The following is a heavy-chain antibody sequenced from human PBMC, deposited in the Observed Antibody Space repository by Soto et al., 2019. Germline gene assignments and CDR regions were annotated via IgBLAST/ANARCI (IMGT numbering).Heavy chain of an antibody. D-gene: IGHD6-19*01. Sequence: ASVKVSCRASAYPFSYYYIQWIRQAPGQGLEWMGSINLNSGSTPFTKYFQGRVTMTSDPSISTGYMELSRLRSDDTALYFCGRGRAPGPSGDFWGQGTRVTVSS. CDR1: AYPFSYYY. CDR3: GRGRAPGPSGDF. V-gene: IGHV1-2*02. J-gene: IGHJ4*02. CDR2: INLNSGST.